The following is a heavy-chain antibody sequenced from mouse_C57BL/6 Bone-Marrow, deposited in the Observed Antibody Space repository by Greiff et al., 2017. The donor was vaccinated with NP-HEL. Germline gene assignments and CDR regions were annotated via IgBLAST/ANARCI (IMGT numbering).Heavy chain of an antibody. V-gene: IGHV2-5*01. J-gene: IGHJ2*01. Sequence: VKVVESGPGLVQPSQSLSITCTVSGFSLTSYGVHWVRQSPGKGLAWLGVIWRGGSTYYNAAFMSRLSLPKDNSKHPLFFKMNSLQDDDTAIYYCARMIRVGDYFDYWGQGTTLTVSS. CDR3: ARMIRVGDYFDY. CDR1: GFSLTSYG. CDR2: IWRGGST. D-gene: IGHD1-1*02.